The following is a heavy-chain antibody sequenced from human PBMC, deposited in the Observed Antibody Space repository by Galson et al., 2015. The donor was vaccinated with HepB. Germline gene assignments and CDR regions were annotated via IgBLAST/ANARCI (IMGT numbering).Heavy chain of an antibody. CDR1: GFSFRSFA. CDR2: ISYDGTFK. CDR3: ARGAGELDD. D-gene: IGHD6-19*01. Sequence: SLRLSCAGSGFSFRSFAMHGVRQAPGKGLEWVAGISYDGTFKYYADSVEGQFTISRDNSKNMMYVQMSNLRVEDTAVYYCARGAGELDDWGQGTRVSVCS. J-gene: IGHJ4*02. V-gene: IGHV3-30-3*01.